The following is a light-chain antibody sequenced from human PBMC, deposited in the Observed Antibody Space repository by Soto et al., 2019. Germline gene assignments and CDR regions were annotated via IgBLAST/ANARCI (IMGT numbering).Light chain of an antibody. V-gene: IGLV2-14*01. J-gene: IGLJ1*01. Sequence: QSVLTQPASVSGSPGQSITISCTRTSSDIGSYNYVSWYQHHPGKAPRLMIYASSNRPSGVSHRFSGSRSGNTASLTISGLQAEDEADYYCSSYTSGSTLYIFGTGTKVTVL. CDR3: SSYTSGSTLYI. CDR1: SSDIGSYNY. CDR2: ASS.